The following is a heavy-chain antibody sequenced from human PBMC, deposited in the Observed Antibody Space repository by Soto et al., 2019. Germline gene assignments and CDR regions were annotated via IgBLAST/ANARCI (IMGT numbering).Heavy chain of an antibody. D-gene: IGHD3-10*01. J-gene: IGHJ6*02. CDR3: AKTVVFYYYYHLDV. V-gene: IGHV3-30*18. CDR2: ISYDGSNK. Sequence: PGGSLRLSCAASGFTFSSYGMHWVRQAPGKGLEWVAVISYDGSNKYYADSVKGRFTISRDNSKNTLYLQMNSLRVEDTAVYYCAKTVVFYYYYHLDVWGQGTTVTVSS. CDR1: GFTFSSYG.